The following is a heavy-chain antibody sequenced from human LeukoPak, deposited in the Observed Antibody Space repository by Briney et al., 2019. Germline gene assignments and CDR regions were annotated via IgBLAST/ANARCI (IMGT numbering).Heavy chain of an antibody. V-gene: IGHV3-48*03. Sequence: GGSLRLSCAASGFTFSSYEMNWVRHAPAKGLEWVSYISGSGRTIDYADSVKGRFTISRDNTKNSVYLQMNSLRAEDTAIYFCVRDAVMSPEVLLTAWDYFDCWGQGTLITVSS. CDR2: ISGSGRTI. CDR1: GFTFSSYE. CDR3: VRDAVMSPEVLLTAWDYFDC. D-gene: IGHD2-21*01. J-gene: IGHJ4*02.